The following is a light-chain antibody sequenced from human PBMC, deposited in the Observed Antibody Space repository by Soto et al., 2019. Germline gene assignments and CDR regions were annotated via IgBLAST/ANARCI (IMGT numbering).Light chain of an antibody. V-gene: IGKV1-5*03. CDR3: QQHKSYPYT. CDR1: QSVSNW. Sequence: DIQMTQSPFTLSGSVGDRVTITCRASQSVSNWLAWYQQKPGRAPKLLIFMASTLETGVPSRFSGNGSGTEFTLTITSLQPDDFGTYYCQQHKSYPYTFGPGTKLEIK. J-gene: IGKJ2*01. CDR2: MAS.